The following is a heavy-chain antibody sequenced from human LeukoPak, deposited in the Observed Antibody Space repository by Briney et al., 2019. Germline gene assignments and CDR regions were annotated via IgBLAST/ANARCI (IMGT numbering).Heavy chain of an antibody. Sequence: SETPSLTCSVSGGSISSYYWSWIRQSPGKGLEWIGYIYYSGSTNYNPSLKSRLTISVDTSKNQFSLKLSSVTAADTAAYYCARGGGYSAYDIPYYYGMDVWGQGTTVTVSS. CDR3: ARGGGYSAYDIPYYYGMDV. V-gene: IGHV4-59*01. D-gene: IGHD5-12*01. CDR1: GGSISSYY. CDR2: IYYSGST. J-gene: IGHJ6*02.